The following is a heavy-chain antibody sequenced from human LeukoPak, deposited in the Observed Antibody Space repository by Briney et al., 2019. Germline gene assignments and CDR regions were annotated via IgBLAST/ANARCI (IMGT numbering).Heavy chain of an antibody. CDR3: ARQGAGVPAAIY. Sequence: KPGESLKISCKGSGYSFTSYRLGWVRQMPGKGLEWMGLIYPGDSDTTYSPSFQGQVTISVDKSISTAYLQWSSLKASDTAMYYYARQGAGVPAAIYWGQGTLVTVSS. D-gene: IGHD2-2*01. CDR1: GYSFTSYR. CDR2: IYPGDSDT. V-gene: IGHV5-51*01. J-gene: IGHJ4*02.